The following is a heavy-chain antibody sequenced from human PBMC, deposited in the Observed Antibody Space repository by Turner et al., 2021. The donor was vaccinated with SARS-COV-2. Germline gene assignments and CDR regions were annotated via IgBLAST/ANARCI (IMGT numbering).Heavy chain of an antibody. CDR1: GGSITSSSSY. CDR2: IFYSGTT. V-gene: IGHV4-39*01. J-gene: IGHJ4*02. Sequence: QLPLQESGPGLVKPSETLSLTCTVPGGSITSSSSYWGWIRQPPGKGLEWIGSIFYSGTTSYNTSLTSRVTISEDTYRNQFSLKLSSVTAAEKAVYYCARHAMEFVPYYFDYWGQGTLVTVSS. D-gene: IGHD3-10*01. CDR3: ARHAMEFVPYYFDY.